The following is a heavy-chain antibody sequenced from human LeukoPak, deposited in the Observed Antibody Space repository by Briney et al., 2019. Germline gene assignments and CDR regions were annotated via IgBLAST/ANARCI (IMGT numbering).Heavy chain of an antibody. D-gene: IGHD3-10*01. Sequence: GGSLRLSCAASGFTVSRYAMSRVRQAPGKGLEWVSGIGGSGDTTYYTKSVEGRFTVSRDNSNNWLFLQMHSLRAEDTALYYPASDGLGSGSSWMITYDYWGQGTLVTVSS. CDR2: IGGSGDTT. V-gene: IGHV3-23*01. CDR3: ASDGLGSGSSWMITYDY. J-gene: IGHJ4*02. CDR1: GFTVSRYA.